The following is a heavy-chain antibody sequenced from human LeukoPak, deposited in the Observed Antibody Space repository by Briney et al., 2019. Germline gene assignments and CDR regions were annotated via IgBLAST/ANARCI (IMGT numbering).Heavy chain of an antibody. CDR3: AKDQRGPLFDY. V-gene: IGHV3-23*01. J-gene: IGHJ4*02. CDR2: ISGSGGST. Sequence: GASLRLSCAASGFTFSSYAMSWVSQAPGKGLEWVSGISGSGGSTYYADSVKGRFTISRDNSKNTLYLQMNSLRAEDTAVYYCAKDQRGPLFDYWGQGTLVTVSS. D-gene: IGHD6-25*01. CDR1: GFTFSSYA.